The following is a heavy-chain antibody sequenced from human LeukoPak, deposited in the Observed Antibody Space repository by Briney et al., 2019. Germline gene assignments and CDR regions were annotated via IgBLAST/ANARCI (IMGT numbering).Heavy chain of an antibody. CDR3: ARDGLGYSSSSGVY. CDR2: IYHSGST. Sequence: SETLSLTCTVSGFSISSGYYWGWIRQPPGKGLQWIGSIYHSGSTCYNPSLKSRVTMSVDTSKNQFSLNLSSVTAADTALYYCARDGLGYSSSSGVYWGQGIMVTVSS. J-gene: IGHJ4*02. D-gene: IGHD6-13*01. V-gene: IGHV4-38-2*02. CDR1: GFSISSGYY.